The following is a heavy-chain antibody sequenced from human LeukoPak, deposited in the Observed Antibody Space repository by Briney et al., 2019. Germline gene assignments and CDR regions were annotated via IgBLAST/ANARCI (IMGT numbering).Heavy chain of an antibody. D-gene: IGHD1-26*01. Sequence: GRSLRLSCAASGFTFSSYAMHGVRQAPGKGLEWVAVISYDGSNKYYADSVKGRFTIYRDNSKNTLFLQMNSLRPEDTALFFCSRDSTAVVGATDYWGQGTLVTVSS. J-gene: IGHJ4*02. CDR3: SRDSTAVVGATDY. V-gene: IGHV3-30*04. CDR2: ISYDGSNK. CDR1: GFTFSSYA.